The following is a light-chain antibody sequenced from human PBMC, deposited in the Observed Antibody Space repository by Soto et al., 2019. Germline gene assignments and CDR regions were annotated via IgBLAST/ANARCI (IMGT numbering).Light chain of an antibody. CDR2: DAS. CDR1: QSVTSY. CDR3: QQRSNWPHT. J-gene: IGKJ4*01. Sequence: PGERATLSCRASQSVTSYLAWYQQKPGQAPRLLIYDASNRATGIPARFSGSGSGTDFTLTISSLEPEDFAVYYCQQRSNWPHTFGGGTKVEIK. V-gene: IGKV3-11*01.